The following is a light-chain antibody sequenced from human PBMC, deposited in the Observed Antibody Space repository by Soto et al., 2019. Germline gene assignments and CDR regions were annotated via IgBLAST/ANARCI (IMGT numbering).Light chain of an antibody. CDR2: EVS. V-gene: IGLV2-8*01. J-gene: IGLJ2*01. CDR1: SSDVGGYNY. Sequence: QSALTQPPSASGSPGQSVTISCTVTSSDVGGYNYFSWYQQHPGKAPKLMIYEVSKRPSGVPDRFSGSKSGNTASLTVSGLQAEDEADYYCSSYAGSNNVVFGGGTKVTVL. CDR3: SSYAGSNNVV.